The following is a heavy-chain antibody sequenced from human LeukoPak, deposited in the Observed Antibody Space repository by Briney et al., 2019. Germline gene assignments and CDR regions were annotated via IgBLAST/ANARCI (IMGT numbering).Heavy chain of an antibody. CDR3: ARDRRVRGYYDTSGYSCDY. CDR2: ISVYNDNT. D-gene: IGHD3-22*01. Sequence: ASVKVSCKASGYTVTGYGITWVRQAPGQGLEWMGWISVYNDNTNYAQKFQGRVTMTTDTYTGTAYMELTSLRSDDTAVYYCARDRRVRGYYDTSGYSCDYWGQGTLVTVSS. J-gene: IGHJ4*02. V-gene: IGHV1-18*01. CDR1: GYTVTGYG.